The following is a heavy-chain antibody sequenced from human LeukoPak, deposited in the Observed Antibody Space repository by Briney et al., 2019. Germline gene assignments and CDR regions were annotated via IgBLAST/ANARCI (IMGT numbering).Heavy chain of an antibody. D-gene: IGHD3-22*01. Sequence: TSSETLSLTCTVSGCSISSYYWSWIRQPPGKGLEWIGSIHYSGSTSYNASLKSRVTISVDTSKNEFSLKLTSVTAADTAVYYCARQQRQLASGYFDYWGQGALVTVSS. CDR1: GCSISSYY. CDR3: ARQQRQLASGYFDY. CDR2: IHYSGST. J-gene: IGHJ4*02. V-gene: IGHV4-59*08.